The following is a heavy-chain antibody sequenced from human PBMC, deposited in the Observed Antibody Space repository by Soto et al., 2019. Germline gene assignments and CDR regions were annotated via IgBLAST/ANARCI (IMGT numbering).Heavy chain of an antibody. Sequence: SETLSLTCTVSGDSISRRNYYWGWISQPPGKGLEWIGSIYDGGNIYYNPSLKKRVTISVDTSKNHFSLKLTSVTASDTAVYYCAATSPFFGVRGRFDPWGQGTLVTVYS. J-gene: IGHJ5*02. CDR2: IYDGGNI. V-gene: IGHV4-39*02. D-gene: IGHD3-3*01. CDR3: AATSPFFGVRGRFDP. CDR1: GDSISRRNYY.